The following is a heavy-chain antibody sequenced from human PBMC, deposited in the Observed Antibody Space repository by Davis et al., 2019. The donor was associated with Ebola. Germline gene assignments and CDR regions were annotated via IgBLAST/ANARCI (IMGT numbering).Heavy chain of an antibody. CDR2: INHSGST. Sequence: MPSETLSLTCAVYGGSFSGYYWSWIRQPPGKGLEWIGEINHSGSTNYNPSLKSRFTISVDTSKNQFSLKLSSVTAADTAVYYCARARGVTTIDYYYGMDVWGQGTTVTVSS. D-gene: IGHD4-11*01. V-gene: IGHV4-34*01. CDR3: ARARGVTTIDYYYGMDV. J-gene: IGHJ6*02. CDR1: GGSFSGYY.